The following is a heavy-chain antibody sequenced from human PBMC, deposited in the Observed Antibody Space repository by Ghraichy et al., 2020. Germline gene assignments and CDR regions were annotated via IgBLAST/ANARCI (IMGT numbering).Heavy chain of an antibody. Sequence: LSLTCEASGFSLNTDWMHWVRQAPGKGPMWVSRVNTDGSNTAYADSVRGRFTISRDKARNTMWLQMNSLRVDDTAVYYCVAATPSSDHWGQGTLVTVSS. D-gene: IGHD6-25*01. CDR3: VAATPSSDH. CDR2: VNTDGSNT. J-gene: IGHJ4*02. V-gene: IGHV3-74*01. CDR1: GFSLNTDW.